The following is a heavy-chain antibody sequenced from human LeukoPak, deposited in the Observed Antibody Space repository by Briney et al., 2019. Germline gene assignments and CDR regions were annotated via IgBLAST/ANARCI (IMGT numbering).Heavy chain of an antibody. V-gene: IGHV5-51*01. J-gene: IGHJ4*02. CDR1: GYTFSSYW. D-gene: IGHD3-3*01. CDR2: IYPGDSDT. Sequence: GESLKISCKGSGYTFSSYWIGWVRQMPGKGLEWMGIIYPGDSDTRYSPSLQGQVTISVDTSIGTAYLQWSSLKASDATIYYCARQNDFRLDYWGQGTLVTVSS. CDR3: ARQNDFRLDY.